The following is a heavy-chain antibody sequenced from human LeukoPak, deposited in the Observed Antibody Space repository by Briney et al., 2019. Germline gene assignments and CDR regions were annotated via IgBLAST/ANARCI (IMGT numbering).Heavy chain of an antibody. CDR1: GFTFSSYA. V-gene: IGHV3-30-3*01. CDR2: ISYDGSNK. CDR3: AREDTAMVLIDY. J-gene: IGHJ4*02. Sequence: GGSLRLSCAASGFTFSSYAMHWVRQAPGKGLEWVAVISYDGSNKYYADSVKGRFTISRVNSKNTLYLQMNSLRAEDTAVYYCAREDTAMVLIDYWGQGTLVTVSS. D-gene: IGHD5-18*01.